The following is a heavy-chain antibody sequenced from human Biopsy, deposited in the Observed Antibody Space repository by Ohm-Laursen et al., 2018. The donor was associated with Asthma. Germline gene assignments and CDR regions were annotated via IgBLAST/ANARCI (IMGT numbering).Heavy chain of an antibody. V-gene: IGHV1-69*13. CDR1: GGTFSRYA. CDR2: IIPVFGTS. CDR3: ARGGYYGDRRHHNGLDV. Sequence: AASVKVSCKASGGTFSRYAISWVRQAPGQGLEWMGGIIPVFGTSNYAQKFQGRVTFTADGSTSSAYMELTSLRKEDTAVYYCARGGYYGDRRHHNGLDVWGQGTTVTVSS. J-gene: IGHJ6*02. D-gene: IGHD4-17*01.